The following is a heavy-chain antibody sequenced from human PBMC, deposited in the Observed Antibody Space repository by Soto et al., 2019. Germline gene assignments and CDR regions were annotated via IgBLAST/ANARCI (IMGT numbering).Heavy chain of an antibody. CDR2: ISVSGANT. D-gene: IGHD3-16*01. CDR3: GKASTYPLDGVDV. CDR1: GFKFSSYA. J-gene: IGHJ6*02. V-gene: IGHV3-23*04. Sequence: EVQLVESGGGLVQPGGSLRLSCAASGFKFSSYALTWVRQAPGKGLEWVSVISVSGANTYYADSVKGRFTISRDNSKNTLYLQMNSLRAEDTAIYYCGKASTYPLDGVDVWGQGTTVTVSS.